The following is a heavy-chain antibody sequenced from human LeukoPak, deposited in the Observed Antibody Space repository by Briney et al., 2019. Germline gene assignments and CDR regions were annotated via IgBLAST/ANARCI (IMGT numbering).Heavy chain of an antibody. V-gene: IGHV1-69*06. D-gene: IGHD3-3*01. CDR1: GGTFSSYA. CDR3: ARDPLRFLEWLSQPLDY. Sequence: SSVKVSCKASGGTFSSYAISWVRQAPGQGLEWMGRIIPIFGTANYAQKFQGRVTITADKSTSTAYMELSSLRSEDTAVYYCARDPLRFLEWLSQPLDYWGQGTLVTVSS. J-gene: IGHJ4*02. CDR2: IIPIFGTA.